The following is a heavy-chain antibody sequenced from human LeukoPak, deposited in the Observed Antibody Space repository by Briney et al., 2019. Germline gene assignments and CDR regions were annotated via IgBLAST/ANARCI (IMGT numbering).Heavy chain of an antibody. Sequence: SETLSLTCTVSGGSISSYYWSWIRQPPGKGLEWIGYIYYSGSTNYNPSLKSRVTISVDTSKNQFSLKLSSVTAADTAVYYCARAPNFWSGYYTGDAFDIWGQGTMVTVSS. J-gene: IGHJ3*02. D-gene: IGHD3-3*01. CDR2: IYYSGST. V-gene: IGHV4-59*01. CDR1: GGSISSYY. CDR3: ARAPNFWSGYYTGDAFDI.